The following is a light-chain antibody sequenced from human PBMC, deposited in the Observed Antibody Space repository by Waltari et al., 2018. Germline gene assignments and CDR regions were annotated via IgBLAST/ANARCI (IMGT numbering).Light chain of an antibody. V-gene: IGKV3-11*01. J-gene: IGKJ4*01. Sequence: EIVLTQSPATLSLSPGERATLSCRASESVSSYLAWYQQKPGQAPRLLMYDASNRATGIPARFSGSGSGTDFTITISRLEPEDFAVYYCQQRSNWPPARTFGGGTKVEIK. CDR2: DAS. CDR3: QQRSNWPPART. CDR1: ESVSSY.